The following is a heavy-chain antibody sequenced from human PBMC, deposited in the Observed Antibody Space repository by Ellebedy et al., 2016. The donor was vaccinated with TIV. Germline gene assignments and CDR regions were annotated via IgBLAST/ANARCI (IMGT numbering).Heavy chain of an antibody. CDR1: GFTFSSFA. Sequence: PGGSLRLSCAASGFTFSSFAIHWVRQPPGKGLEWLSVINSDGRITYHADSVKGRFTITRDNSKKTLYLQMNRLGTEDTAVYYCAKGSSSGFNYDRVGFEFWGQGTLVTVSS. CDR3: AKGSSSGFNYDRVGFEF. V-gene: IGHV3-23*03. D-gene: IGHD3-22*01. J-gene: IGHJ4*02. CDR2: INSDGRIT.